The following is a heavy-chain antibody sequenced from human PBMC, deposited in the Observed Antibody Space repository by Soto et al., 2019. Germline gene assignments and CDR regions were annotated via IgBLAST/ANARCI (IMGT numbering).Heavy chain of an antibody. Sequence: EVQLVESGGGLVQPGGALRLSCAASGFTVSNNYIRWVRQAPGKWLEWVSVIHSGGNTYYADSVKGRFTISRDNSKNTLDLQMNSLRGEDTAVYYCARWGGGAPVDHWGQGTLVTFSS. CDR2: IHSGGNT. CDR1: GFTVSNNY. V-gene: IGHV3-66*01. J-gene: IGHJ4*02. D-gene: IGHD3-10*01. CDR3: ARWGGGAPVDH.